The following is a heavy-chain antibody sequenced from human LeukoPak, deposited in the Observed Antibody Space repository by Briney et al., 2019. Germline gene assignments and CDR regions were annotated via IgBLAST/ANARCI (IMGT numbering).Heavy chain of an antibody. CDR3: ARSPHYYGSGSYYND. J-gene: IGHJ4*02. CDR2: IKQDGSEK. Sequence: GGSLRLSCAASGFTFSSYWMSWVRQAPGKGLEWVANIKQDGSEKYYVDSVKGRFTITRDNAKNSLYLQMNSLRAEDTAVYYCARSPHYYGSGSYYNDWGQGTLVTVSS. CDR1: GFTFSSYW. D-gene: IGHD3-10*01. V-gene: IGHV3-7*01.